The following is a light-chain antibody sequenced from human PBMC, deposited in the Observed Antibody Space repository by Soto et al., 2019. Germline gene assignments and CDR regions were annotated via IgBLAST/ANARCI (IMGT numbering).Light chain of an antibody. J-gene: IGLJ6*01. V-gene: IGLV2-14*01. CDR3: TSYTPTGALV. CDR2: EVR. CDR1: NTDVGGYNY. Sequence: QSALTQPASVSGSPGQSITVSFTGTNTDVGGYNYVSWYQHRPAKAPRLMIYEVRNRLSGVSNRFSGSKSGNTASLTISRLQSEDEADYYCTSYTPTGALVFGSGTKVTVL.